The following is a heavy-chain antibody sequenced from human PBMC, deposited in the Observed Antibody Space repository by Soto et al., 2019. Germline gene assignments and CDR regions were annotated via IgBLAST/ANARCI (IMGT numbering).Heavy chain of an antibody. J-gene: IGHJ6*03. CDR2: IIPILGIA. D-gene: IGHD4-17*01. Sequence: ASLKVACKSAGCTFSSYTISWGRQAPGQGLELMGRIIPILGIANYAQKFQGRVTITADKSTSTAYMELSSLRSEDTAVYYCASGLGAPYYYYYMDVWGKGTTVTVSS. CDR1: GCTFSSYT. CDR3: ASGLGAPYYYYYMDV. V-gene: IGHV1-69*02.